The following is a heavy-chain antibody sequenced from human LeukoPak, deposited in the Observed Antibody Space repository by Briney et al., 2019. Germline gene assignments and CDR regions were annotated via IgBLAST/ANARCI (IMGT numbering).Heavy chain of an antibody. V-gene: IGHV3-33*01. D-gene: IGHD5-12*01. Sequence: GGSLRLSCAASGFTFSSYGMHWVRQAPGKGLEWVAVIWYDGSNKCYADSVKGRFTISRDNSKNTLYLQMNSLRAEDTAVYYCARDRGSTGYGLYDYWGQGTLVTVSS. CDR3: ARDRGSTGYGLYDY. J-gene: IGHJ4*02. CDR1: GFTFSSYG. CDR2: IWYDGSNK.